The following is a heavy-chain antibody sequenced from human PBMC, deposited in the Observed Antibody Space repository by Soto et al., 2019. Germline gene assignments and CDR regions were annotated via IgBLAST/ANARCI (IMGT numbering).Heavy chain of an antibody. D-gene: IGHD3-10*01. CDR3: ATSYGSGYRAFDY. CDR1: GDTFSFYS. CDR2: VNPILSMS. V-gene: IGHV1-69*04. J-gene: IGHJ4*02. Sequence: QVQLVQSGAEVKRPGSSVKVSCKASGDTFSFYSINWVRQAPGLGLEWMGRVNPILSMSNYAQRFKGRVTITEDKSTSTAYMELSGLRSEDTAMYYCATSYGSGYRAFDYWGQGALVTVSS.